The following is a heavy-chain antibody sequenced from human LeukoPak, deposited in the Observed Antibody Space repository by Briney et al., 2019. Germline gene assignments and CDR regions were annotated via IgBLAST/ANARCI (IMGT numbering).Heavy chain of an antibody. Sequence: GRSLRLSCAASGFTFSNYGTHWVRQAPGKGLEWVVVISYDGSNKYYGDSVKGRFTISRDNSKNTLYLQMNSLRGEDTAVYYCAKDGGPRGYSYGYPSYYGMDVWGQGTTVTVSS. CDR3: AKDGGPRGYSYGYPSYYGMDV. CDR2: ISYDGSNK. V-gene: IGHV3-30*18. CDR1: GFTFSNYG. D-gene: IGHD5-18*01. J-gene: IGHJ6*02.